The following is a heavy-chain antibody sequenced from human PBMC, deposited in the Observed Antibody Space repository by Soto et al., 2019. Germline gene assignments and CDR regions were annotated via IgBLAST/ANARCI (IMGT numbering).Heavy chain of an antibody. Sequence: QVPLVQSGAEVKKPGASVKVSCKASGYTFTGYYMHWVRQAPGQGLEWMGWINPNSGGTNYAQKFQGRVTMTRDTSISTAYMELSRLRSDDTAVYYCARDKGYSSSSRYYYYGMDVWGQGTTVTVSS. CDR1: GYTFTGYY. CDR3: ARDKGYSSSSRYYYYGMDV. CDR2: INPNSGGT. D-gene: IGHD6-6*01. V-gene: IGHV1-2*02. J-gene: IGHJ6*02.